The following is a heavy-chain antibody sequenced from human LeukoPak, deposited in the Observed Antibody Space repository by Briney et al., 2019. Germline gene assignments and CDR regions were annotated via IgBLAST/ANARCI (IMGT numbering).Heavy chain of an antibody. CDR3: AKAPVAGPLSPFDY. V-gene: IGHV3-9*01. CDR1: GFTFDDYA. J-gene: IGHJ4*02. CDR2: ISWNSGSI. D-gene: IGHD6-19*01. Sequence: GRSLRLSCAASGFTFDDYAMHWVRQAPGKGLEWVSGISWNSGSIGYADSVKGRFTISRDNAKNSLYLQMNSLRAEDTALYYCAKAPVAGPLSPFDYWGQGTLVTVSS.